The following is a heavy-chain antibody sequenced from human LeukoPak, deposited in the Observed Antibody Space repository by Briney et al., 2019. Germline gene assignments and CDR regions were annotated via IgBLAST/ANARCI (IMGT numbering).Heavy chain of an antibody. CDR2: IYYSGST. CDR1: GGSISSYY. V-gene: IGHV4-59*08. J-gene: IGHJ6*03. CDR3: AKTSSDTVTYYMDV. Sequence: SETLSLTCTVSGGSISSYYWSWIRQPPGKGLEWIGYIYYSGSTNYNPSLKSRVTISVDTSKNQFSLKLSSVTAADTAVYYCAKTSSDTVTYYMDVWGKGTTVIVSS. D-gene: IGHD5-18*01.